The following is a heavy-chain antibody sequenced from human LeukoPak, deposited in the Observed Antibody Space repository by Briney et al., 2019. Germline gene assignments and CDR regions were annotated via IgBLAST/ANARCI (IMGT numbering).Heavy chain of an antibody. D-gene: IGHD4-11*01. CDR2: ISNYFGVT. Sequence: ASVNVSCKASGFRFSSFGISWVRQAPGQGFEWMGWISNYFGVTHYAEKFEHRVTMTIDKSTTTAYMELRSLRYDDTAIYYCARDSDYSGNGNGDWFDPWGQGTVVIVSS. CDR1: GFRFSSFG. V-gene: IGHV1-18*04. J-gene: IGHJ5*02. CDR3: ARDSDYSGNGNGDWFDP.